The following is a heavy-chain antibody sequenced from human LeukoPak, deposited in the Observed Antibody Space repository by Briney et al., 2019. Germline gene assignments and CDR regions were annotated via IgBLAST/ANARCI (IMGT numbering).Heavy chain of an antibody. D-gene: IGHD4-23*01. CDR2: IYYSGST. CDR3: ARVWRGGNSPYYYYYMDV. CDR1: GGSISSSSYY. J-gene: IGHJ6*03. Sequence: PSETLSLTCTVSGGSISSSSYYWGWIRQPPGKGLEWIGSIYYSGSTYYNPSLKSRVTISVDTSKNQFSLKLSSVTAADTAVYYCARVWRGGNSPYYYYYMDVWGKGTTVTISS. V-gene: IGHV4-39*01.